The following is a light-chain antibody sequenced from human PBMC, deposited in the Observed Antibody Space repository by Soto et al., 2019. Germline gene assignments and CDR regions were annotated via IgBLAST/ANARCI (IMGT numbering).Light chain of an antibody. V-gene: IGKV3-20*01. CDR3: QQYGGSYT. Sequence: EIVLTQSPGTLSLSPGERATLSCRASQSITNNYLAWYQQKPGQAPRLLIYGASSRATGIPDRFRGSGSGTDFTLTISRLEPEDFAVYYCQQYGGSYTFGQGTRLEIK. CDR2: GAS. J-gene: IGKJ2*01. CDR1: QSITNNY.